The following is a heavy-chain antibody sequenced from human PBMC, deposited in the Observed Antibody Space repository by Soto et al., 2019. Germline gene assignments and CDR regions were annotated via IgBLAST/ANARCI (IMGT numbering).Heavy chain of an antibody. D-gene: IGHD2-15*01. CDR2: IYYSRST. Sequence: PSETLSLTCTVSGGSISSGGYYWSWIRQHPGKGLEWIGYIYYSRSTYYNPSLKSRVTISVDTSKNQFSLKLSSVTAADTAVYYCAREGSCSGGSCYPYHYYFDYWGQGTLVTVSS. J-gene: IGHJ4*02. V-gene: IGHV4-31*03. CDR1: GGSISSGGYY. CDR3: AREGSCSGGSCYPYHYYFDY.